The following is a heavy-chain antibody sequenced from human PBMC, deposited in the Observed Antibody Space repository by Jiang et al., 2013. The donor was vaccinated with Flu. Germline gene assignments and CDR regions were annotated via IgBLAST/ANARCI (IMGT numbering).Heavy chain of an antibody. CDR2: IYTSGSS. D-gene: IGHD6-19*01. Sequence: GPGLVKPSQTLSLTCTVSGVSITYGSHYWSWIRQPAGKALEWIGRIYTSGSSNYNPSLQSRVTIFLDTSKNQFSLRLTSVAAADTAVYYCTRAKGGAVGRQYFYYYGMDVWGQGTTVTVSS. J-gene: IGHJ6*02. V-gene: IGHV4-61*02. CDR1: GVSITYGSHY. CDR3: TRAKGGAVGRQYFYYYGMDV.